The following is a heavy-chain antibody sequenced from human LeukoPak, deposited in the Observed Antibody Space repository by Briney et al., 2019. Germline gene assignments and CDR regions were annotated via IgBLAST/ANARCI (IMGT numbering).Heavy chain of an antibody. V-gene: IGHV4-39*07. CDR1: GVSISRSTYY. D-gene: IGHD2-15*01. Sequence: SETLSLTCSVSGVSISRSTYYWGWIRQSPGEGLEWNESVSYDGSTYYNPSLKSRVTISVDKSKNQFSLKLSSVTAADTALYYCARDRGYCSGGSCYSAGIGPLQYNWFDPWGQGTLVTVSS. CDR3: ARDRGYCSGGSCYSAGIGPLQYNWFDP. CDR2: VSYDGST. J-gene: IGHJ5*02.